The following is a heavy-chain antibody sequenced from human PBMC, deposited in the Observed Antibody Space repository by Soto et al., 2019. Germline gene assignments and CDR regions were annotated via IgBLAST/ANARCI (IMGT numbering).Heavy chain of an antibody. Sequence: PGGSLRLSCAASGFTFSSYGMHWVRQAPGKGLEWVAVIWYDGSNRYHADSVKGRFTISGDNSKNTVYLEMNNLRVDDTALYFCARDQDTYGQAVFDSWGQGTLVTVXS. D-gene: IGHD2-15*01. J-gene: IGHJ4*02. V-gene: IGHV3-33*01. CDR3: ARDQDTYGQAVFDS. CDR2: IWYDGSNR. CDR1: GFTFSSYG.